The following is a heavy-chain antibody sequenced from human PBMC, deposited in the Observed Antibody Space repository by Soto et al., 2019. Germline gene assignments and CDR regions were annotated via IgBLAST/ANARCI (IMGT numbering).Heavy chain of an antibody. CDR3: AKERATTTAFDY. CDR1: GFTFCRDG. CDR2: ITDNGGST. Sequence: GALRLSFAASGFTFCRDGMSLGRPAPGKGLEWVSLITDNGGSTYYADSVKGRFTISRDNTKNTLFLQMNSLRAEDTAVYYCAKERATTTAFDYWGQGALVTVSS. D-gene: IGHD4-17*01. V-gene: IGHV3-23*01. J-gene: IGHJ4*02.